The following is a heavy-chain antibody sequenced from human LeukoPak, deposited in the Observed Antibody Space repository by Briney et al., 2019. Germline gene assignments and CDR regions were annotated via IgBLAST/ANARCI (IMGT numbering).Heavy chain of an antibody. J-gene: IGHJ4*02. CDR1: GFTFSSYA. CDR2: ISGSGGST. V-gene: IGHV3-23*01. D-gene: IGHD4-23*01. Sequence: GGSLRLSCAASGFTFSSYAMSWVRQAPGKGLEWVSAISGSGGSTYYADSVKGRFTISRDNSKSTLYMQMNSLRAEDTAVYYCASHSAYGGNPEESYFDYWGQGTLVTVSS. CDR3: ASHSAYGGNPEESYFDY.